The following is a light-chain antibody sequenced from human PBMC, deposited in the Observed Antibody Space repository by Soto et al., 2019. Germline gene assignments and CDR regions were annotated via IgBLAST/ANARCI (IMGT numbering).Light chain of an antibody. CDR1: QSVSSNY. CDR2: GAS. Sequence: EIVLTQSPGTLSLSPGERATLSWRASQSVSSNYLAWYQQKPGQAPRLLISGASSRTTGIPDRFSGSGSGTDFTLSISRLEPEDFAVYYCQQYGGSPPTFGGGTKVEIK. J-gene: IGKJ4*01. CDR3: QQYGGSPPT. V-gene: IGKV3-20*01.